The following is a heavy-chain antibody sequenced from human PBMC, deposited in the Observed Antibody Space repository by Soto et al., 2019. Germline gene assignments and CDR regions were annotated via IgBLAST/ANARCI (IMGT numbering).Heavy chain of an antibody. D-gene: IGHD2-15*01. Sequence: EVQLVESGGGLVKPGGSLRLSCAASGFTFSSYSMNWVRQAPGKGLEWVSSISSSSSYIYYADSVKGRFTISRDNAKNSLYLQMNSLRAQDTAVYYCAIEYCSGGSCYPRTTPGIDVWGQGTTVTVSS. V-gene: IGHV3-21*01. CDR3: AIEYCSGGSCYPRTTPGIDV. CDR1: GFTFSSYS. CDR2: ISSSSSYI. J-gene: IGHJ6*02.